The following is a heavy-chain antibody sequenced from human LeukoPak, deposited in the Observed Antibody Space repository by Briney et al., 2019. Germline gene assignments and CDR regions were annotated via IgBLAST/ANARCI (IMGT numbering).Heavy chain of an antibody. Sequence: SQTLPPTCAIYGESVSNNSAAENCIRRSPSRGLEWLGRTYYRSKWYNDYALSVKSRITINPDTSKNQFSLQLNSVTPEDTAVYYCARVTTTTLSDWGQGTLVTVSS. CDR2: TYYRSKWYN. CDR1: GESVSNNSAA. V-gene: IGHV6-1*01. J-gene: IGHJ4*02. D-gene: IGHD5-24*01. CDR3: ARVTTTTLSD.